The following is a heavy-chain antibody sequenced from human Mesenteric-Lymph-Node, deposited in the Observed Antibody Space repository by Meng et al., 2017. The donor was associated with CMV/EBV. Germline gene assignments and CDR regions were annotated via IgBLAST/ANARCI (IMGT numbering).Heavy chain of an antibody. J-gene: IGHJ5*02. V-gene: IGHV3-23*01. CDR2: ISGRGGIT. CDR1: GFTFSSYA. CDR3: ARVITMIRAVSAP. Sequence: GESLKISCAVSGFTFSSYAMSWGRQAPGKGLEWVSVISGRGGITSYADSVKGRFTISRDNAKNSLYLHMNSLRAEDTAVYYCARVITMIRAVSAPWGQGTLVTVSS. D-gene: IGHD3-22*01.